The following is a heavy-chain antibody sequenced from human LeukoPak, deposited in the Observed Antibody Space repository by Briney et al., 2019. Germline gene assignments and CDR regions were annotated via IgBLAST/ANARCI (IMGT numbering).Heavy chain of an antibody. CDR1: GLNFDRYT. J-gene: IGHJ4*02. CDR3: AKELDTMFFDY. Sequence: GGSLRLSCATPGLNFDRYTIHWVRQAPGKGLEWVSLAGWAGGTTFYSDSVRGRFTISRDSGRKSVYLQMNSLTTDDTAFYFCAKELDTMFFDYWGQGALVTVSS. V-gene: IGHV3-43*01. CDR2: AGWAGGTT. D-gene: IGHD3-10*02.